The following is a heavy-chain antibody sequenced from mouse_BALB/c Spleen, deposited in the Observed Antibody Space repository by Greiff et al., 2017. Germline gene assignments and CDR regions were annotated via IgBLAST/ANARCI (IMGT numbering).Heavy chain of an antibody. V-gene: IGHV1-4*01. D-gene: IGHD2-14*01. CDR2: INPSSGYT. J-gene: IGHJ4*01. CDR3: AMSITVQDGGYRYYYAMDY. CDR1: GYTFTSYT. Sequence: VQLVESGAELARPGASVKMSCKASGYTFTSYTMHWVKQRPGQGLEWIGYINPSSGYTNYNQKFKDKATLTADKSSSTAYMQLSSLTSEDSAVYYCAMSITVQDGGYRYYYAMDYWGQGTSVTVSS.